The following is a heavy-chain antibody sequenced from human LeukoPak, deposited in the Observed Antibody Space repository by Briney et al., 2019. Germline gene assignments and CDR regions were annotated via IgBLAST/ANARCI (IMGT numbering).Heavy chain of an antibody. D-gene: IGHD5-18*01. CDR2: ISSSSSTI. Sequence: PGGSLRLSSAASGFTFSSYSMNWVRQAPGKGLEWVSYISSSSSTIYYAESVKGRFTISRDNAKNSLYLQMNSLRAEDTAVYYCASGRRGYSSGPYYWGQGTLVTVSS. CDR1: GFTFSSYS. J-gene: IGHJ4*02. V-gene: IGHV3-48*01. CDR3: ASGRRGYSSGPYY.